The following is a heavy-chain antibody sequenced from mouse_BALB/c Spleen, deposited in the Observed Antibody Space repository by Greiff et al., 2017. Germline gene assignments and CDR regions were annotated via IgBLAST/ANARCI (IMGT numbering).Heavy chain of an antibody. J-gene: IGHJ4*01. CDR1: GYTFSSYW. D-gene: IGHD1-1*01. V-gene: IGHV1-9*01. CDR2: ILPGSGST. CDR3: ARRFTYYYAMDY. Sequence: LVESGASVKISCKATGYTFSSYWIEWVKQRPGHGLEWIGEILPGSGSTNYNEKFKGKATFTADTSSNTAYMQLSSLTSEDSAVYYCARRFTYYYAMDYWGQGTSVTVSS.